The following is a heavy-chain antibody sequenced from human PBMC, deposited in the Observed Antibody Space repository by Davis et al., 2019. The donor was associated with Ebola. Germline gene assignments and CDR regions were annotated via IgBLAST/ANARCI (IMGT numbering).Heavy chain of an antibody. CDR3: ARGHDYGDYSSDY. J-gene: IGHJ4*02. CDR1: GFTFSSYG. D-gene: IGHD4-17*01. V-gene: IGHV3-33*01. Sequence: GESLKISCAASGFTFSSYGMHWVRQAPGKGLEWVAVIWYDGSNKYYADSVKGRFTISRDNSKNTLYLQMNSLRAEDTAVYYCARGHDYGDYSSDYWGQGTLVTVSS. CDR2: IWYDGSNK.